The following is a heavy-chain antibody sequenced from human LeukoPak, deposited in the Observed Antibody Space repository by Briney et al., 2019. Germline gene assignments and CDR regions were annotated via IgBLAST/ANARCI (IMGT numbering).Heavy chain of an antibody. Sequence: SETLSLTCTVSGGSISSSSYYWGWIRQPPGKGLEWIGSIYYSGSTYHNPSLKSRVTISVDTSKNQFSLKLSSVTAADTAVYYCAGITMIVVVMKDYWGQGTLVTVSS. CDR2: IYYSGST. V-gene: IGHV4-39*01. CDR3: AGITMIVVVMKDY. D-gene: IGHD3-22*01. J-gene: IGHJ4*02. CDR1: GGSISSSSYY.